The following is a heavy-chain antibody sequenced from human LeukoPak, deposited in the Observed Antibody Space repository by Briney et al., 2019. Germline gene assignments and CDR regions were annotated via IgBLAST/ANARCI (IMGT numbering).Heavy chain of an antibody. Sequence: GGSLRLSCAASGFTFSSYWMHWVRQAPGKGLVWVSRINSDGSSTSYADSVKGRFTISRDNAKNTLYLQMKSLRAEDTAVYYCARVAVVVVPAAGGSFNWFDPWGQGTLVTVSS. CDR3: ARVAVVVVPAAGGSFNWFDP. V-gene: IGHV3-74*01. J-gene: IGHJ5*02. D-gene: IGHD2-2*01. CDR1: GFTFSSYW. CDR2: INSDGSST.